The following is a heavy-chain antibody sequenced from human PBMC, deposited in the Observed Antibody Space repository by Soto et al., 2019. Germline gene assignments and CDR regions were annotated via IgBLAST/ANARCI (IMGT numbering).Heavy chain of an antibody. CDR1: GDTFSSYS. V-gene: IGHV1-69*08. CDR2: IIPMVGTP. D-gene: IGHD3-16*01. Sequence: QAQLVQSGAEVKRPGSSVKVSCKASGDTFSSYSISWVRQAPGQGLEWMGRIIPMVGTPNYAQKFQGRVTFSADKSTSTAYMVLNSLISDDTAVYYCATDGGSTSSSAYNYCMDVWGKGTRVTVSS. CDR3: ATDGGSTSSSAYNYCMDV. J-gene: IGHJ6*03.